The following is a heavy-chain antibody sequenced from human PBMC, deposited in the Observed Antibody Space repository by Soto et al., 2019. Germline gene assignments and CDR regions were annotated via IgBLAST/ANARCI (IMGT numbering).Heavy chain of an antibody. CDR1: GYTFTSNG. V-gene: IGHV1-18*04. Sequence: QGQLVQSGGEVKKPGASVKVSCKASGYTFTSNGISWVRQAPGQGLEWMGWIGGYNGDTDYAQKFQGRVTMTTDTSTSTAYMEVRSLRPDDTAVYYCARDKPQQIVGYNYYYGLDVWGQGTTVTVSS. D-gene: IGHD6-6*01. CDR3: ARDKPQQIVGYNYYYGLDV. J-gene: IGHJ6*02. CDR2: IGGYNGDT.